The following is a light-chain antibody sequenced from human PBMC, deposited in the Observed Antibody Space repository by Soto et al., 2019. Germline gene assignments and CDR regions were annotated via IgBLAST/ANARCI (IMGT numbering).Light chain of an antibody. J-gene: IGKJ4*01. Sequence: DIQMTQSPSTPSASVGDRVTIACRASQSISGYLAWYQRKPGKAPKLLIYDASNLETGVPSRFSGSGSGTEFTLTINSLQPDDFATYYCQQYSAYPLTFGGGTKVEIK. CDR1: QSISGY. CDR2: DAS. V-gene: IGKV1-5*01. CDR3: QQYSAYPLT.